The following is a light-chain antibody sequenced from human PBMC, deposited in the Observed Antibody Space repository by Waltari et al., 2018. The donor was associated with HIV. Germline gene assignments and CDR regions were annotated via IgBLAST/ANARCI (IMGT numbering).Light chain of an antibody. CDR1: RADIGAYYY. CDR2: DVS. J-gene: IGLJ2*01. CDR3: SSYTTFNTVI. Sequence: QSALTQPASVPWSPGQPLTIPCAGPRADIGAYYYVPWYQKLPNSVPKLIIYDVSSRPSGIADRFSASKSGNAASLTISGLQAEDEGDYYCSSYTTFNTVIFGGGTKLTVL. V-gene: IGLV2-14*03.